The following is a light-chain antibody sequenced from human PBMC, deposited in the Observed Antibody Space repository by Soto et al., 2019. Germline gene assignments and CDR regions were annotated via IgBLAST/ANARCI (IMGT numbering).Light chain of an antibody. CDR1: SSDVGRHNF. V-gene: IGLV2-14*03. Sequence: QSVLIQPASVSGSPGQSITISCTGTSSDVGRHNFVSWYQQHPGRAPKLMIYDVRNRPSGVSNRFTGSKSANTASLVISGLQAEYEADYYCSSYLSIQTLVFGGGTKLTVL. J-gene: IGLJ2*01. CDR2: DVR. CDR3: SSYLSIQTLV.